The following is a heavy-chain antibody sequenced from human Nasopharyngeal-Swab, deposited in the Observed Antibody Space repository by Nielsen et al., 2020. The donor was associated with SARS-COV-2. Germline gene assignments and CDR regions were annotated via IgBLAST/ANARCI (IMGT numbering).Heavy chain of an antibody. V-gene: IGHV1-46*01. CDR2: INPSGGST. CDR1: GYTFTSYY. Sequence: ASVKVSCKASGYTFTSYYIHWVRQAPGQGLEWMGIINPSGGSTAYAQKFQSRVTMTRDTSTSTVYMELSSLRSEDTAVYYCARADCSGGGCYFFWFDPWGQGTPVTVSS. CDR3: ARADCSGGGCYFFWFDP. D-gene: IGHD2-15*01. J-gene: IGHJ5*02.